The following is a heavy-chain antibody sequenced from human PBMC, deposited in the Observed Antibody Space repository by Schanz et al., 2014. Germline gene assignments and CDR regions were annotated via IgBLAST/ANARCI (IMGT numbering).Heavy chain of an antibody. CDR1: GFTFSDYS. Sequence: VQLVESGGGVVQPGGSLRLSCAASGFTFSDYSMNWVRQAPGKGLEWVSYITYNGGTIYYADSVKGRFTISRDNAKNSLYLEMNSLRAEDTALYYCARDRRNADLDYWGQGTRVTVSS. CDR2: ITYNGGTI. V-gene: IGHV3-48*01. D-gene: IGHD1-1*01. J-gene: IGHJ4*02. CDR3: ARDRRNADLDY.